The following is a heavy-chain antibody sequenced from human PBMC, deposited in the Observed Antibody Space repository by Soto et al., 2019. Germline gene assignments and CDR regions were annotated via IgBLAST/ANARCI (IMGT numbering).Heavy chain of an antibody. Sequence: ASVTFYFKASGYTFLRYGFSWVRQAPGQGLEWMGWISGYNGNTNYAQRFQGRVTMTTETSTSTAYMELRSLTSDDTAVYYCARASAYSTAWSVDSWGQGTLVTVSS. CDR3: ARASAYSTAWSVDS. D-gene: IGHD2-8*02. J-gene: IGHJ5*01. CDR1: GYTFLRYG. CDR2: ISGYNGNT. V-gene: IGHV1-18*01.